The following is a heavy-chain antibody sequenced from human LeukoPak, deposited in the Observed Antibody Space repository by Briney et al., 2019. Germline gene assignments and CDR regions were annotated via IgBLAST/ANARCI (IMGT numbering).Heavy chain of an antibody. CDR1: GGSIRNYY. Sequence: PSETLSLTCSVSGGSIRNYYWSWIRQPPGKGLEWIGFIFHSGNSNYNPSLKSRVTISIDTSKNQFSLKLSSVTAADTAVYYCARDLYNWFDPWGQGTLVTVSS. J-gene: IGHJ5*02. D-gene: IGHD2/OR15-2a*01. CDR2: IFHSGNS. V-gene: IGHV4-59*12. CDR3: ARDLYNWFDP.